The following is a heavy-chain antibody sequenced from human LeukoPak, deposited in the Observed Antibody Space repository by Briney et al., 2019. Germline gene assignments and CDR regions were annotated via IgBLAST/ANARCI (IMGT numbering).Heavy chain of an antibody. Sequence: SETLSLTCAVSGGSFSGYYRNWVRQPPGKGLEWIGYIYYSGSTTNNPSLKSRVTISVDTSKNQFSLKLSSVTAADTAVYYCARGSYYYGSGSYLGYYYYMDVWGKGTTVTISS. V-gene: IGHV4-59*01. CDR2: IYYSGST. J-gene: IGHJ6*03. D-gene: IGHD3-10*01. CDR3: ARGSYYYGSGSYLGYYYYMDV. CDR1: GGSFSGYY.